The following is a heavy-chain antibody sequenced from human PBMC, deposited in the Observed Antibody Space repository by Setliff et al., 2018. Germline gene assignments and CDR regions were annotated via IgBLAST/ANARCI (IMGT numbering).Heavy chain of an antibody. Sequence: PSKTLSLTCTFYGGPFSDYYWGWVRQTPGKGLEWIAEINPSGTTNYIPSLKSRLTISVDTSKRQFSLKLISVTAADTAVYYCRFWSYVYKNDYWAQGTLVTVSS. CDR2: INPSGTT. J-gene: IGHJ4*02. CDR3: RFWSYVYKNDY. CDR1: GGPFSDYY. V-gene: IGHV4-34*01. D-gene: IGHD3-16*01.